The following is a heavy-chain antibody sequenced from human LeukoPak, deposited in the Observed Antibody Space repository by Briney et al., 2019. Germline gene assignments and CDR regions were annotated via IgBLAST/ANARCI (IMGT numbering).Heavy chain of an antibody. V-gene: IGHV3-11*01. D-gene: IGHD5-12*01. J-gene: IGHJ4*02. CDR1: GFTFTGYY. CDR2: ITSSGSSK. CDR3: ARGGGYSFGPTELDF. Sequence: GSLRLSCAASGFTFTGYYMSWIRQAPGKGLEWVSYITSSGSSKNYADSVKGRFTISRDNAKNSVYLQMNGLRAEDTAVYYCARGGGYSFGPTELDFWGQGTLVTVSS.